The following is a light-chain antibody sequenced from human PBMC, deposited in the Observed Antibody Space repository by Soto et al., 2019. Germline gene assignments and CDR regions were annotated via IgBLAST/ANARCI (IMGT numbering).Light chain of an antibody. J-gene: IGLJ1*01. Sequence: QSVRTQPASVSGSPGQSITISCTGTSSDVGGYNFVSWYQQHPGNAPKLMISDVSNRPSGVSNRFSGSKSGNTASLTISGLQAEDEADYYCSSYTSSSTSYVFGTGTKVTVL. CDR1: SSDVGGYNF. CDR3: SSYTSSSTSYV. CDR2: DVS. V-gene: IGLV2-14*03.